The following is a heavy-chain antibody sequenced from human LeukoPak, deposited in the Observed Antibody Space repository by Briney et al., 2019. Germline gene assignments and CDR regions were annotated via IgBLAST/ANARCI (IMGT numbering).Heavy chain of an antibody. CDR3: ARSRATVTPYLYYYDYYGMDV. Sequence: PGRSLRLSCAASGFTFSSYSMHWVRQAPGKGLEWVGVISYDGSNKYYADSVKGRFTISRDNSKNTLYLQMNSLRAEDTAVYYCARSRATVTPYLYYYDYYGMDVWGKGTTVTVSS. J-gene: IGHJ6*04. V-gene: IGHV3-30*04. D-gene: IGHD4-17*01. CDR2: ISYDGSNK. CDR1: GFTFSSYS.